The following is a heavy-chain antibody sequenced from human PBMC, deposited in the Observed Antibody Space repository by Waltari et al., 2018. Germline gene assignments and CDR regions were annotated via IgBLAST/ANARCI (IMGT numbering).Heavy chain of an antibody. Sequence: EVQLVESGGGLVQPGGSLRLSCAASGFTFSSYWMHWVRQAPGKGLVWVSRVNSEGTSTSYADSVKGRFTISRDNAKNTLYLQMNSLRAEDTAVYYCTRSTSISNAFNIWGQGTMVTVS. J-gene: IGHJ3*02. D-gene: IGHD6-6*01. CDR1: GFTFSSYW. V-gene: IGHV3-74*01. CDR2: VNSEGTST. CDR3: TRSTSISNAFNI.